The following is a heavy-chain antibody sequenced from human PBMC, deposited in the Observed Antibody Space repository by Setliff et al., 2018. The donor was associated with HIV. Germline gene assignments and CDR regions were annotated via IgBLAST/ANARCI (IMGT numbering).Heavy chain of an antibody. V-gene: IGHV3-7*03. CDR1: GFTFSNSW. Sequence: LRLSCAASGFTFSNSWMTWVRQAPGKGLEWVANIKQDGSEKYCVDSVKGRFTISRDNAKNSLYLQMNSLGAEDTAVYYCARGRRVSSNYYYYYYMDVWGKGTTVTVSS. J-gene: IGHJ6*03. D-gene: IGHD2-2*01. CDR3: ARGRRVSSNYYYYYYMDV. CDR2: IKQDGSEK.